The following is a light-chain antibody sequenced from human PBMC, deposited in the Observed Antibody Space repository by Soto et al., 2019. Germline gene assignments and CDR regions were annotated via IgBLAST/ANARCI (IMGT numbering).Light chain of an antibody. Sequence: QLVLTQPPSASGTPGQRVTISCSGSSSNIGSNTVNWYQQLPGTAPKLLIYSNNQRPSGVPGRFSGSKSGTSASLAISGLQSEDEADYYCAAWDDSLNGFYVFGTGTKVTVL. J-gene: IGLJ1*01. CDR2: SNN. V-gene: IGLV1-44*01. CDR1: SSNIGSNT. CDR3: AAWDDSLNGFYV.